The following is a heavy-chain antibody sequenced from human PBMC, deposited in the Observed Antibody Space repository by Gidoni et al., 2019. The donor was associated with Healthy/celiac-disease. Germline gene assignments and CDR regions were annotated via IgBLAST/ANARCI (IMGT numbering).Heavy chain of an antibody. CDR1: GGSFSGYY. J-gene: IGHJ6*02. CDR3: ARDLYSSSWYRYYGMDV. Sequence: VQLQQWGAGLWTPSETLSLTCAVYGGSFSGYYWCWSRQPPGKGLEWIGEINHSGSTNYDPSLKSRITISVDTSKNQFSLKLSSVTAADTAVYYCARDLYSSSWYRYYGMDVWGQGTTVTVSS. D-gene: IGHD6-13*01. CDR2: INHSGST. V-gene: IGHV4-34*01.